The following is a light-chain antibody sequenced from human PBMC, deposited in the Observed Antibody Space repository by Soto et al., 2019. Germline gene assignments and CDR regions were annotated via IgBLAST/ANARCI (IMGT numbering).Light chain of an antibody. CDR2: SSD. J-gene: IGLJ2*01. Sequence: QSVLTQPSSASGTPGQRGIISCSGGSSNIGSNTVNWYYQVPGGAPKLLIYSSDQRPSGVPDRFSGSKSGTSGSLAISGLRSEDEGDYYCGAWDDSLEGPVFGGGTKVTVL. CDR3: GAWDDSLEGPV. V-gene: IGLV1-44*01. CDR1: SSNIGSNT.